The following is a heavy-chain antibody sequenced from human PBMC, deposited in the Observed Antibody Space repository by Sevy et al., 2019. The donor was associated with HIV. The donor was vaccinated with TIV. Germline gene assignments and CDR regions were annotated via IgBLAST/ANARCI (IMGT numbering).Heavy chain of an antibody. CDR2: LSLQGTNK. J-gene: IGHJ6*02. CDR1: GTNFGAFA. CDR3: AKDVVGGNYYIENYYYGMDV. Sequence: GGSLRLSCAVSGTNFGAFAMHWVRQAPGKGLEWVAGLSLQGTNKYYADSLKGRFNISRDNSKDILYLHMKSLRPEDTAIYYCAKDVVGGNYYIENYYYGMDVWGLGTTVTVSS. V-gene: IGHV3-30*18. D-gene: IGHD3-10*01.